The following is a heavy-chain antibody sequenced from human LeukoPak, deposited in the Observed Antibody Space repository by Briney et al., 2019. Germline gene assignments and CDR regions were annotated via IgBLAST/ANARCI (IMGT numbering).Heavy chain of an antibody. CDR2: ICPGDSDT. CDR3: ARGQDGSSSYNWFDP. CDR1: GYSFTSYW. J-gene: IGHJ5*02. Sequence: GESLKISCKGSGYSFTSYWIGWVRQMPGKGLEWMGIICPGDSDTRYSPSFQGQVTISADKSISTAYLQWSSLKASDTAMYYCARGQDGSSSYNWFDPWGQGTLVTVSS. D-gene: IGHD6-13*01. V-gene: IGHV5-51*01.